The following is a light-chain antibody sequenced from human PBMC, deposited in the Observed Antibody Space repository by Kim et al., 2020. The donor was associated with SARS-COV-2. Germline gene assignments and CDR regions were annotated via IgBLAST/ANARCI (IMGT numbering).Light chain of an antibody. CDR2: LNSDGSH. J-gene: IGLJ3*02. Sequence: AAVKLTCTLSSGNSSYAIAWHQQQPEKGPRYLMKLNSDGSHSKGDGIPDRFSGSSSEAERYLTISSLQSEDEADYYCQTWGTGIRVFGGGTQLTVL. CDR1: SGNSSYA. V-gene: IGLV4-69*01. CDR3: QTWGTGIRV.